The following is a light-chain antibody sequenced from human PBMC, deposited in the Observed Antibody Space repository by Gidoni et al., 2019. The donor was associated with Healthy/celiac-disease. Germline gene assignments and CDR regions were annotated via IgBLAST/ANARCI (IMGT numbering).Light chain of an antibody. J-gene: IGKJ1*01. CDR1: QSSSSY. CDR3: QQSYSTPRT. Sequence: DIQMTQSPSSLSASVGDRVTITCRASQSSSSYLNWYQQKPGKAPKLLIYAASSLQSGVPSRFSGSGSGTDFTLTISSLQPEDFATYYCQQSYSTPRTFGQGTKVEIE. CDR2: AAS. V-gene: IGKV1-39*01.